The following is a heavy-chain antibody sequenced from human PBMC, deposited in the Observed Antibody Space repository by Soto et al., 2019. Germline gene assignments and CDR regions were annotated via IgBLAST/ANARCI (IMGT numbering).Heavy chain of an antibody. CDR3: ARGLQNNGWYSYNWFDP. D-gene: IGHD1-1*01. CDR1: GFNVAGNY. V-gene: IGHV3-53*01. J-gene: IGHJ5*02. Sequence: EVQVVESGGGLIQPGGSLRLSCAASGFNVAGNYMSWVRQAPGKGLEWVSTMYSGGNPYYADSVRGRFIISTDNTNNTLYLQMNSLKTEDTAVYHCARGLQNNGWYSYNWFDPWGQGTLVTVSS. CDR2: MYSGGNP.